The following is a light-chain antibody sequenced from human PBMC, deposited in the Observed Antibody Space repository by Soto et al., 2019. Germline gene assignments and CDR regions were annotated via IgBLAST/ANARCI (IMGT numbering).Light chain of an antibody. V-gene: IGKV3-15*01. Sequence: EVATTQPPAPPSVSPGERATLPCRASQAVSRYLAWYLQRPGQAPRLLIYDISSEAAGVPARFGGRGSEAEFTLTIRSLQAEDFAVYFCQQYSACPSFGQGTRLEIK. CDR2: DIS. CDR1: QAVSRY. CDR3: QQYSACPS. J-gene: IGKJ5*01.